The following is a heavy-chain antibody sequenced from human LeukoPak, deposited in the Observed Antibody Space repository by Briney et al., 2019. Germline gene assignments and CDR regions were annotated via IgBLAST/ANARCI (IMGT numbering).Heavy chain of an antibody. Sequence: GGSLRLSCAASGFTSSSYAMHWVRQAPGKGLXXXXVISYDGSNKYYADSVKGRFTISRDNSKNTLYLQMNSLRAEDTAVYYCARGWWLQLSLGLDYWGQGTLVTVSS. CDR1: GFTSSSYA. CDR2: ISYDGSNK. J-gene: IGHJ4*02. D-gene: IGHD5-24*01. CDR3: ARGWWLQLSLGLDY. V-gene: IGHV3-30-3*01.